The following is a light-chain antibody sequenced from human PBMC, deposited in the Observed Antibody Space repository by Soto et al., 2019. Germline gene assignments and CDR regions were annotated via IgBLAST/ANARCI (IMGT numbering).Light chain of an antibody. CDR3: CSYAGSNTFVV. CDR1: SSDIGSYNL. CDR2: EGS. V-gene: IGLV2-23*03. J-gene: IGLJ2*01. Sequence: QSALTQPASVSGSPGQSITISCTGTSSDIGSYNLVSWYQQYLGKAPKVMIYEGSKRPSGVSNRFSGSKSGNTASLTISGLQAEDEADYYCCSYAGSNTFVVFGGGTKLTVL.